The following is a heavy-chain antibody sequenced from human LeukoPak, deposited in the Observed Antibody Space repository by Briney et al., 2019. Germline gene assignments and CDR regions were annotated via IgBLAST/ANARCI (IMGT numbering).Heavy chain of an antibody. CDR2: ISGSGGST. V-gene: IGHV3-23*01. Sequence: GGSLRLSCAASGFTFSSYGMSWVRQAPGKGLEWVSAISGSGGSTYYADSVKGRFTISRDNSKNTLYLQMNSLRAEDTAVYYCARGRVLRYFDWFADRDYFDYWGQGTLVTVSS. D-gene: IGHD3-9*01. CDR1: GFTFSSYG. J-gene: IGHJ4*02. CDR3: ARGRVLRYFDWFADRDYFDY.